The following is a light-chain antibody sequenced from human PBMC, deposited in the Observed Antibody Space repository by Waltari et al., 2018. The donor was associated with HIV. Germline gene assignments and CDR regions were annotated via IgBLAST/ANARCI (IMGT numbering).Light chain of an antibody. J-gene: IGLJ2*01. Sequence: SYELTQLPSVSVSPGQTARITCSGDKLGDKYACWYQQRPGQSPVLVIYQDTKRPSGIPERFSGSNSGNTATLTISGTQAVDEADYYGQAFDSSTVVFGGGTKLTVL. CDR3: QAFDSSTVV. CDR1: KLGDKY. CDR2: QDT. V-gene: IGLV3-1*01.